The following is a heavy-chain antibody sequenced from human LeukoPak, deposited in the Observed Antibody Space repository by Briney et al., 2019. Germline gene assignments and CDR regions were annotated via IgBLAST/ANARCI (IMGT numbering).Heavy chain of an antibody. Sequence: PSETLSLTCTVSGGSISSSSYYWGWIRQPPGKGLEWLGSIYYSGSTYYNPSLKSRVTISVDTSKNQFSLKLSSVTAADTAVYYCATTSYYDISDRVDWFDPWGQGTLVTVSS. CDR2: IYYSGST. V-gene: IGHV4-39*01. CDR1: GGSISSSSYY. D-gene: IGHD3-9*01. CDR3: ATTSYYDISDRVDWFDP. J-gene: IGHJ5*02.